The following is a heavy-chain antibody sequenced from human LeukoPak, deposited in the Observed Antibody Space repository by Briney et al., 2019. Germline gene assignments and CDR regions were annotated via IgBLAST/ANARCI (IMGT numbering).Heavy chain of an antibody. CDR2: ISESGGYT. D-gene: IGHD3-22*01. CDR3: ATEDSSDYYSFDY. CDR1: GFTFSSYA. J-gene: IGHJ4*02. Sequence: PGGSLRLSCAGSGFTFSSYAMSWVRQAPGEGLEWVSAISESGGYTKYAGPVKGRFTISRDNSKNTLYLQMNSLKAEDTAAYYCATEDSSDYYSFDYWGQGTLVTVSS. V-gene: IGHV3-23*01.